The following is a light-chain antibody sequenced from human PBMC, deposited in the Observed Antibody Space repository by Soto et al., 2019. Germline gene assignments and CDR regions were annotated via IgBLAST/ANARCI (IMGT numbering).Light chain of an antibody. V-gene: IGKV3-15*01. CDR1: QSVSSN. J-gene: IGKJ1*01. CDR2: DAS. Sequence: EILMTQSPATLSVSPGERATLSFSASQSVSSNLAWYQQKPGQAPRLLIYDASTRATGIPARFSGSGSGTEFTITISSVQSEDFAVYYCQQYNNWPPTFGQGTKVDIK. CDR3: QQYNNWPPT.